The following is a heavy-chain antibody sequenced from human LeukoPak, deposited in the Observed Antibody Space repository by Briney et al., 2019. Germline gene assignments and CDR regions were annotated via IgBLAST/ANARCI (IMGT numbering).Heavy chain of an antibody. CDR3: TRVYGTDRSSQHLDS. CDR1: GFRLSDHY. J-gene: IGHJ4*02. V-gene: IGHV3-72*01. D-gene: IGHD2-8*02. Sequence: PGGSLRLSCTSSGFRLSDHYMDWVRQAPGKALEWVGRMRNRNNGYTTEYAPSVKGRFTISRDDSNSSFFLEMDTLKPEDTAVYYCTRVYGTDRSSQHLDSWGQGTLVTVSS. CDR2: MRNRNNGYTT.